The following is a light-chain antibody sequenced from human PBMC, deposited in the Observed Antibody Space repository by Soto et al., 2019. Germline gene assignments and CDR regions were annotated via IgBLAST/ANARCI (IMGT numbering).Light chain of an antibody. CDR1: QSVSSSY. V-gene: IGKV3-20*01. CDR3: QQYCSSALT. Sequence: EIVLTQSPGTLSWSPGERATLSCRASQSVSSSYLAWYQQKPGQAPRLLIYGASSRATGIPDRFSGSGSGTDFTLTISRLEPEDFAVYYCQQYCSSALTFGGGTKVEIK. CDR2: GAS. J-gene: IGKJ4*01.